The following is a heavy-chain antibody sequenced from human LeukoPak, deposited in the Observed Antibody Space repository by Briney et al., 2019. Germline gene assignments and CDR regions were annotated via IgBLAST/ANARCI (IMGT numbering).Heavy chain of an antibody. J-gene: IGHJ3*02. Sequence: PSETLSLTCTVSGGSISSGDYYWSWIRQPPGKGLEWIGYIYYSGSTYYNPSLKSRVTISVDTSKNQFSLKLSSVTAADTAVYYCARDNDFWSFETFDIWGQGTMVTVSS. D-gene: IGHD3-3*01. V-gene: IGHV4-30-4*08. CDR2: IYYSGST. CDR1: GGSISSGDYY. CDR3: ARDNDFWSFETFDI.